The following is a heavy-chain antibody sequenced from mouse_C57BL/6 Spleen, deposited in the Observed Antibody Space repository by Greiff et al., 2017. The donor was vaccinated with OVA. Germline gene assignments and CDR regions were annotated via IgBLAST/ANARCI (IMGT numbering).Heavy chain of an antibody. CDR1: GYTFTDYY. V-gene: IGHV1-26*01. Sequence: VQLQQSGPELVKPGASVKISCKASGYTFTDYYMNWVKQSHGKSLEWIGDINPNNGGTSYNQKFKGKATLTVDKSASTAYMELSSLTSEDSAVYYCARLADYGNYGAMDYWGQGTSVTVSS. CDR3: ARLADYGNYGAMDY. D-gene: IGHD2-1*01. CDR2: INPNNGGT. J-gene: IGHJ4*01.